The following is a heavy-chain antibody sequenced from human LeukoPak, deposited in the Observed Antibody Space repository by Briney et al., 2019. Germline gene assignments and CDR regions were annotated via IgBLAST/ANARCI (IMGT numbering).Heavy chain of an antibody. Sequence: GGSLRLSCAASGFTLSIYGTHWVRQAPGKGLERVLLIWDDGSNKYYGDSVKGRFTISRDSSKNTVYLQMNSLRAKDPAVYYCARPSGTGGYDNIIDYWGQGTLVTVSS. V-gene: IGHV3-33*01. CDR1: GFTLSIYG. CDR3: ARPSGTGGYDNIIDY. D-gene: IGHD5-12*01. J-gene: IGHJ4*02. CDR2: IWDDGSNK.